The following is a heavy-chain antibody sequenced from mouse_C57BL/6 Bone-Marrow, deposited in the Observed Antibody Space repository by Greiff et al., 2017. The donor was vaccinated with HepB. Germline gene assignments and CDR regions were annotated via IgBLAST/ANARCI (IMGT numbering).Heavy chain of an antibody. V-gene: IGHV5-12*01. CDR3: ARRHYYGSSYWYFDV. CDR1: GFTFSDYY. Sequence: VQLKESGGGLVQPGGSLKLSCAASGFTFSDYYMYWVRQTPEKRLEWVAYISNGGGSTYYPDTVKGRFTISRDNAKNTLYLQMSRLKSEDTAMYYCARRHYYGSSYWYFDVWGTGTTVTVSS. D-gene: IGHD1-1*01. J-gene: IGHJ1*03. CDR2: ISNGGGST.